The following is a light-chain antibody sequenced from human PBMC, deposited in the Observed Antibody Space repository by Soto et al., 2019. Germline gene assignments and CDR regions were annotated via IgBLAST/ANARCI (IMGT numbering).Light chain of an antibody. CDR1: QSVSSH. CDR3: QQRSNWPPTWT. Sequence: EIVLTQSPATLSLSPGERATLSCRASQSVSSHLAWYQQKPGQAPRLLIYDTSNRATGIPARFSGSGSGTDFTLTISSLEPEDFAVYYCQQRSNWPPTWTFGQGTKVEIK. J-gene: IGKJ1*01. CDR2: DTS. V-gene: IGKV3-11*01.